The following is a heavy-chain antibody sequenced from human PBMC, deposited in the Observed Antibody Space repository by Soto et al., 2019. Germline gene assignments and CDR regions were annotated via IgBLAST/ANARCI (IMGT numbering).Heavy chain of an antibody. J-gene: IGHJ4*02. Sequence: EVQLVESGGNLVEPGGSLRLSCAASGFRFNIYGMNWVRQAPGKGLEWSAYITSDTKTIKYADSVKGRFTISRDNDKNLVYLYMNSLRDEDTAVYYCARSVEGHFDYWGQGTVVTVSA. CDR1: GFRFNIYG. CDR3: ARSVEGHFDY. V-gene: IGHV3-48*02. CDR2: ITSDTKTI. D-gene: IGHD6-19*01.